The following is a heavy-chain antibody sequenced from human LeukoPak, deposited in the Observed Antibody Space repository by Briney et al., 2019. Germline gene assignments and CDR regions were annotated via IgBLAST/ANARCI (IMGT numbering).Heavy chain of an antibody. Sequence: PGGSLRLSCAASGFALSDYAINWVRQAPGKGLEWVAVISYDGSNKYYADSVKGRFTISRDNSKNTLYLQMNSLRAEDTAVYYCAKRGSTYYYYYMDVWGKGTTVTVSS. CDR2: ISYDGSNK. D-gene: IGHD3-10*01. V-gene: IGHV3-30*18. CDR3: AKRGSTYYYYYMDV. J-gene: IGHJ6*03. CDR1: GFALSDYA.